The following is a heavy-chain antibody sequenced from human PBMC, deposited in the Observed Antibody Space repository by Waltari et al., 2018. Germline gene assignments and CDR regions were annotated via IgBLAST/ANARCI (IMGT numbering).Heavy chain of an antibody. Sequence: EVQLVESGGGLVKPGGSLRLSCAASGFAFNRYTMTWVRQAPGKGLEWVSSISSTSSDIYYTDSLEGRFTISRDNAKNSLYLEMSSLRAEDTAVYYCAREGNGGDWRADAFDIWGQGTTVTVSS. CDR2: ISSTSSDI. CDR1: GFAFNRYT. J-gene: IGHJ3*02. CDR3: AREGNGGDWRADAFDI. D-gene: IGHD2-21*02. V-gene: IGHV3-21*02.